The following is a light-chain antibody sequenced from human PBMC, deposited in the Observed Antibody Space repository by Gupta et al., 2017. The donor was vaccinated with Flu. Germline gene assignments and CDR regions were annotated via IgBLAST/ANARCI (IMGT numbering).Light chain of an antibody. V-gene: IGKV3-15*01. J-gene: IGKJ1*01. Sequence: VSPGERATLSCRASQSVSSNLAWYQQKPGQAPRLLIYGASTRATGIPARFSGSGSGTEFTPTISSLQSEDFAVYYCQQYNNWPSGLWTFGQGTKVEIK. CDR3: QQYNNWPSGLWT. CDR1: QSVSSN. CDR2: GAS.